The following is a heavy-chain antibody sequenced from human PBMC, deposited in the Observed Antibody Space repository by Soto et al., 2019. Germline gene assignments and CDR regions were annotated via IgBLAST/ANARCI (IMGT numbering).Heavy chain of an antibody. CDR1: GFTFSSYA. CDR3: ARDYYDILTGYYKRGYYFDY. CDR2: ISYDGSNK. J-gene: IGHJ4*02. Sequence: PGGSLRLSCAASGFTFSSYAMHWVRQAPGRGLEWVAVISYDGSNKYYADSVKGRFTISRDNSKNTLYLQMNSLRAEDTAVYYCARDYYDILTGYYKRGYYFDYWGQGTLVTVSS. D-gene: IGHD3-9*01. V-gene: IGHV3-30-3*01.